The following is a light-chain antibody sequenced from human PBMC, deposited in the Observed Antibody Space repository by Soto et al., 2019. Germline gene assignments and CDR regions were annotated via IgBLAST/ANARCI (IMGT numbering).Light chain of an antibody. Sequence: DIQMTQSPSSLSASVGDRVTITCRASQSISSYLNWYQQKPGKAPKLLIYAASSLQSGVPSRFSGSGSGTDFTLTISSLQPEDFATYYCQQSYSTPWPFGQGTNVEIK. V-gene: IGKV1-39*01. J-gene: IGKJ1*01. CDR2: AAS. CDR1: QSISSY. CDR3: QQSYSTPWP.